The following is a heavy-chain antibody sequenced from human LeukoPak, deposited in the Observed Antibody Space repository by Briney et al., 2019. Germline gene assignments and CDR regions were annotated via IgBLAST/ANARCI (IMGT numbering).Heavy chain of an antibody. CDR3: ARRTKKQWLGSFYFDH. V-gene: IGHV4-34*01. J-gene: IGHJ4*02. CDR2: IHYSGTT. D-gene: IGHD6-19*01. CDR1: GGSFSGNY. Sequence: SETLSLTCAVFGGSFSGNYWAWIRQPPGKGLEWIGTIHYSGTTYYKPSLKSRVTISVDTSENQFSLKLNSVTAADTAMYFCARRTKKQWLGSFYFDHWGQGPLVTVSS.